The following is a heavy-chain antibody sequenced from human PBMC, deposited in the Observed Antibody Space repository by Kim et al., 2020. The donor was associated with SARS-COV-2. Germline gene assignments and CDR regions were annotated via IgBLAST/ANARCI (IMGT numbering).Heavy chain of an antibody. Sequence: SQTLSLTCAISGDSVSSNSAAWNWIRQSPSRGLEWLGRTYYRSKWYNDYAVSVKSRITINPDTSKNQFSLQLNSVTPEDTAVYYCARDRGVYSSGWYMPGIFNWFDPWGQGTLVTVSS. D-gene: IGHD6-19*01. CDR2: TYYRSKWYN. V-gene: IGHV6-1*01. J-gene: IGHJ5*02. CDR1: GDSVSSNSAA. CDR3: ARDRGVYSSGWYMPGIFNWFDP.